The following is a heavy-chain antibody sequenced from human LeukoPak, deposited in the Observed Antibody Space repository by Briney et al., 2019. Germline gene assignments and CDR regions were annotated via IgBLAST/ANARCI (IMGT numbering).Heavy chain of an antibody. D-gene: IGHD5-12*01. CDR2: INHSGST. CDR3: ARKSGYAGPFDI. Sequence: SETMSLTSAVYGGSFSGYYWSWIRQPPGKGLEWIGEINHSGSTNYNPSLKSRVTISVDTSKNQCSLKLSSVTAADTAVYYCARKSGYAGPFDIWGQGTMVTVSS. V-gene: IGHV4-34*01. CDR1: GGSFSGYY. J-gene: IGHJ3*02.